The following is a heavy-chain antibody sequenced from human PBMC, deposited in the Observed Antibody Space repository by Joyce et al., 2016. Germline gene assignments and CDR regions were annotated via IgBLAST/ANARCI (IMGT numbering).Heavy chain of an antibody. D-gene: IGHD6-13*01. J-gene: IGHJ4*02. CDR3: ARALGWDSNSCHDY. CDR1: VFTFSNYG. CDR2: ISYDGSNK. Sequence: VQLVESGGGVVQPGRSLRLSCAASVFTFSNYGMHWVRQAPDKGLEWVAFISYDGSNKYYVDSVKGRFTISRDNSKNTLYQQMNSLRPEDTAVYYCARALGWDSNSCHDYWGQGTLVTVSS. V-gene: IGHV3-30*03.